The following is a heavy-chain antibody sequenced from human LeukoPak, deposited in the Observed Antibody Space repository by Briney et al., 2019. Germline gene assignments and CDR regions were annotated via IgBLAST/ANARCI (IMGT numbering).Heavy chain of an antibody. D-gene: IGHD6-13*01. CDR3: ARHRLGKQQLVRALNNWFDP. J-gene: IGHJ5*02. CDR1: GGSISSSSYY. Sequence: PSETLSLTCTVSGGSISSSSYYWSWIRQPAGKGLEWIGRIYTSGSTNYNPSLKSRVTMSVDTSKNQFSLKLSSVTAADTAVYYCARHRLGKQQLVRALNNWFDPWGQGTLVTVSS. CDR2: IYTSGST. V-gene: IGHV4-61*02.